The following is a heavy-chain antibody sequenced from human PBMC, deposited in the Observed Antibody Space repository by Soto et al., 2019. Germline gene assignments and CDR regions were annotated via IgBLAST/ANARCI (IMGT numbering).Heavy chain of an antibody. V-gene: IGHV3-48*02. J-gene: IGHJ4*02. CDR3: ARETGLRSSGWSYYFYF. D-gene: IGHD6-19*01. Sequence: EVQLVESGGGLVQPWGSLRLSCAASGFTLSSYSMHWVRQAPGKGLEWVSYISGSGGTIYYADSVKGRFTISRDKAKNSLSVQMESLRDEETAVYFCARETGLRSSGWSYYFYFWGQGTRVTVSS. CDR1: GFTLSSYS. CDR2: ISGSGGTI.